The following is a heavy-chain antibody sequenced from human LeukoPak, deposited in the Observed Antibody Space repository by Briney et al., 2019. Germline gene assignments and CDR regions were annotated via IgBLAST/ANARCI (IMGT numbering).Heavy chain of an antibody. J-gene: IGHJ3*02. Sequence: ASVKVSCKASGGTFSSYAISWVRQAPGQGLEWMGGIIPIFGIANYAQKFQGRVTITADESTSTAYMELSSLRSEDTAVYYCARVEPGAQRFGAFDIWGQGTMVTVSS. CDR2: IIPIFGIA. CDR3: ARVEPGAQRFGAFDI. V-gene: IGHV1-69*13. D-gene: IGHD3-10*01. CDR1: GGTFSSYA.